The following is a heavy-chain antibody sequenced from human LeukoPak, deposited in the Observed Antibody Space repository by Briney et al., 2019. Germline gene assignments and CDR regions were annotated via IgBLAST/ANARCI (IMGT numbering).Heavy chain of an antibody. J-gene: IGHJ3*02. CDR2: INYDGSEK. CDR1: GFVFKNYW. CDR3: AKDRWATQTTYDAFDI. D-gene: IGHD1-1*01. V-gene: IGHV3-7*01. Sequence: PGGSLRLSCAASGFVFKNYWMNWVRQAPGKGLEWLANINYDGSEKYHVDSVKGRFTISRDTSNNTLYLQLNSLRAEDTAVYYCAKDRWATQTTYDAFDIWGQGTMVTVSS.